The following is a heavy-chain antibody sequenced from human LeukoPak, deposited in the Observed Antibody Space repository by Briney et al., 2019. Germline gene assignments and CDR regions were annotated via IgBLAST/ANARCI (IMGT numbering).Heavy chain of an antibody. J-gene: IGHJ5*02. CDR2: INPDGSTT. V-gene: IGHV3-74*01. CDR1: GFTFSRYW. CDR3: ARVLSGSWDWFDP. D-gene: IGHD3-22*01. Sequence: GESLRLSCAASGFTFSRYWIHWVRQAPGRGLEWVSRINPDGSTTTYADSVKGRFTISRDNAKNTVYLQMNSLRAEDTAVYYCARVLSGSWDWFDPWGQGTLVTVSS.